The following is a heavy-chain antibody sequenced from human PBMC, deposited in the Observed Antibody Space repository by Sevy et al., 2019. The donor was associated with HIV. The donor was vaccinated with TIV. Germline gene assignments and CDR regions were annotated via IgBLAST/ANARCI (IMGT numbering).Heavy chain of an antibody. D-gene: IGHD3-22*01. CDR2: INHSGST. J-gene: IGHJ4*02. CDR1: GGSFSGYY. Sequence: SEILSLTCAVYGGSFSGYYWSWIRQPPGKGLEWIGEINHSGSTNYNPSLKSRVTISVDTSKNQFSLKLSSVTAADTAVYYCASSQPTYYYDSSGYATPYFDYWGQGTLVTVSS. CDR3: ASSQPTYYYDSSGYATPYFDY. V-gene: IGHV4-34*01.